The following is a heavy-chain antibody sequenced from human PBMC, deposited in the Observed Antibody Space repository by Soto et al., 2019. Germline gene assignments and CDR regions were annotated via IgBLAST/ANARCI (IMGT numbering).Heavy chain of an antibody. CDR1: GFTVSSNY. V-gene: IGHV3-53*01. CDR3: ARDRVESGYPEYFQH. J-gene: IGHJ1*01. Sequence: EVQLVESGGGLIQPGGSLRLSCAASGFTVSSNYMSWVRQAPGKGLEWVSVIHSGGSTYYADSVKGRFTISRDNSKNTLDLQMNSLRAEDTAVYYCARDRVESGYPEYFQHWGQGTLVTVSS. CDR2: IHSGGST. D-gene: IGHD3-22*01.